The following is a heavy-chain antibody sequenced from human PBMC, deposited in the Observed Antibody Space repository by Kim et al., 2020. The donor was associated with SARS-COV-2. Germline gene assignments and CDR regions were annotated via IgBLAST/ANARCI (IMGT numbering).Heavy chain of an antibody. V-gene: IGHV1-69*01. Sequence: AQKFQGRVTITADESTSTAYMELSSLRSEDTAVYYCARGELKYVGNSGSDYWGQGTLVPVSS. CDR3: ARGELKYVGNSGSDY. D-gene: IGHD1-7*01. J-gene: IGHJ4*02.